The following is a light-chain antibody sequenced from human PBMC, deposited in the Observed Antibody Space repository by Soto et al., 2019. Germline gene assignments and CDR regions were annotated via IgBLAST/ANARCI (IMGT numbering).Light chain of an antibody. CDR1: QSVSTSY. CDR2: GAS. V-gene: IGKV3-20*01. CDR3: QQYGSSPRT. Sequence: ESVLTKSPGALSSSPGERATLSCGASQSVSTSYLAWYKQKPGQAPRLLIYGASTRATGIPDRFSGSGSGTAFTLTITRMGAEDFAVYCCQQYGSSPRTFGEVTKVDIK. J-gene: IGKJ1*01.